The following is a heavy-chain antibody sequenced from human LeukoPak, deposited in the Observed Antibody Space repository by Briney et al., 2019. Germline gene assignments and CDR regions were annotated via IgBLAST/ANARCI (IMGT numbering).Heavy chain of an antibody. V-gene: IGHV3-13*01. CDR1: GFTFSSYD. CDR2: IGTAGDT. D-gene: IGHD6-19*01. J-gene: IGHJ4*02. CDR3: ARSLYSSGWSPFDY. Sequence: PWGSLRLSCAASGFTFSSYDMLWVRQATGKGLEWVSAIGTAGDTYYPGSVKGRFTISRENAKNSLYLQMNSLRAGDTAVYYCARSLYSSGWSPFDYWGQGTLVTVSS.